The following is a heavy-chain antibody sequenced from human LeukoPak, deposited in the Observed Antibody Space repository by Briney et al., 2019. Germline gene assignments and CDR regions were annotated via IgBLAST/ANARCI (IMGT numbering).Heavy chain of an antibody. CDR3: AKDDYYDSSGYYFLVNY. CDR1: GFTFSSYG. J-gene: IGHJ4*02. V-gene: IGHV3-30*02. CDR2: IRYDGSNK. Sequence: GGSLRLSCAASGFTFSSYGMHWVRQAPGKGLEWVAFIRYDGSNKYYADSVKGRFTISRDNSKNTLYLQMNSLRAEDTAVYYCAKDDYYDSSGYYFLVNYWGQGTLVTVSS. D-gene: IGHD3-22*01.